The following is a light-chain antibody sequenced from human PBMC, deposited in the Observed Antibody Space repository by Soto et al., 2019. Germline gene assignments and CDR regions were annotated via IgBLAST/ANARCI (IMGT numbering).Light chain of an antibody. Sequence: DIQMTQSPSTLSASVGDRVTITCRASQSISDWLAWYQQKPGKAPKLLIFDASSLESGVPSRFSGSRSGTEFTLTISRLQPDDFATYYCQQYKSYSSFGQGTKLEIK. CDR1: QSISDW. J-gene: IGKJ2*03. V-gene: IGKV1-5*01. CDR3: QQYKSYSS. CDR2: DAS.